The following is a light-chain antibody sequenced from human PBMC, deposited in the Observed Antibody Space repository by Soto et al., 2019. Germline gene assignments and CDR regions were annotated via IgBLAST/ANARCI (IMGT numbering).Light chain of an antibody. CDR1: QSISSW. CDR2: DAS. J-gene: IGKJ4*01. Sequence: DIQMTQSPSTLSASVGDRVAISCRASQSISSWLAWYQQKPGKAPKLLIYDASSVESGVPSRFSGSGSGTEFTLTISSLQPDDFATYYCQQYYSYPHTFGGGTKVDIK. V-gene: IGKV1-5*01. CDR3: QQYYSYPHT.